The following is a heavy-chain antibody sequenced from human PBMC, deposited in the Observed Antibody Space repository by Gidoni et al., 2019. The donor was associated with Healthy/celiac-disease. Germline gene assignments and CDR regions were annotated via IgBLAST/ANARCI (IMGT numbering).Heavy chain of an antibody. Sequence: QLQLQESGPGLVKPSETLSLTCTVSGGSISSSSYYWGWIRQPPGKGLEWIGSIYYSGSTYYNPSLKSRVTISVDTSKNQFSLKLSSVTAADTAVYYCAIIDYYDSSGYYDYWGQGTLVTVSS. CDR1: GGSISSSSYY. D-gene: IGHD3-22*01. V-gene: IGHV4-39*01. J-gene: IGHJ4*02. CDR3: AIIDYYDSSGYYDY. CDR2: IYYSGST.